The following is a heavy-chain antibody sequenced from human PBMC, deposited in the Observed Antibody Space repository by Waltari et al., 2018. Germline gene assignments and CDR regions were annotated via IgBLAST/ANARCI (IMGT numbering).Heavy chain of an antibody. V-gene: IGHV4-4*02. CDR3: ASDRGRGLYLDS. Sequence: WSVVRQSPGKGLGWICKVHQSGRSNYNPSLESRVTVSMDTSKNQFSLRVTSVTAADTAIYYCASDRGRGLYLDSWGQGTLVTVSP. CDR2: VHQSGRS. D-gene: IGHD2-15*01. J-gene: IGHJ4*02.